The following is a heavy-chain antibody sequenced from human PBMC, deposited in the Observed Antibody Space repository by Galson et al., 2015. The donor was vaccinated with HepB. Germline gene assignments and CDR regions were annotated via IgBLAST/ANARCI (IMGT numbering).Heavy chain of an antibody. J-gene: IGHJ2*01. CDR1: GYSSPNYW. CDR2: IYVGDSDI. V-gene: IGHV5-51*01. D-gene: IGHD3-3*01. CDR3: VRPGFSWYFDL. Sequence: QSGAEVKKPGESLKISCKGSGYSSPNYWIGWVRQMPGKALEWMGIIYVGDSDIKYSPSFQGQVTISADKSINTAYLQWNSLKASDTAMYYCVRPGFSWYFDLWGRGTLVTVSS.